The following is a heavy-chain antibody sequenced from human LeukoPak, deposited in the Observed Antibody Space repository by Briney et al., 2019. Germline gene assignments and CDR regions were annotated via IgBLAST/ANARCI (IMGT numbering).Heavy chain of an antibody. Sequence: PGGSLRLSCAASGFTFSIYDMHWVRQATGAGLEWASAIGTTGDTYYPGSEKGRFTIARDNAKNSLYLQMNSLRVEDTAVYYCARAMVRGVIGPFDPWGQGTLVTVSS. CDR1: GFTFSIYD. V-gene: IGHV3-13*01. D-gene: IGHD3-10*01. J-gene: IGHJ5*02. CDR3: ARAMVRGVIGPFDP. CDR2: IGTTGDT.